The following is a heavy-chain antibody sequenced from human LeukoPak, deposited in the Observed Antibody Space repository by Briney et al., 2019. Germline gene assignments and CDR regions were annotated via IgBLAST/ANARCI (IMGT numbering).Heavy chain of an antibody. D-gene: IGHD6-19*01. V-gene: IGHV3-23*01. J-gene: IGHJ4*02. CDR1: GFTFSSYA. Sequence: GGSLRLSCAASGFTFSSYAMSWVRQAPGKGLEWVSAISGSGGSTYYADSVKGRFTISRDNAKNSLYLQMNSLRAEDTAVYYCARHSSGWYYFDYWGQGTLVTVSS. CDR3: ARHSSGWYYFDY. CDR2: ISGSGGST.